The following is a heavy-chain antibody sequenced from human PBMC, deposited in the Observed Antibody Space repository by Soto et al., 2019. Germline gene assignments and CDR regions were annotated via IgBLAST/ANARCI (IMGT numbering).Heavy chain of an antibody. Sequence: GESLKISCVASGFTFNKHALAWVRQAPGKGLEWVSAISGSGSSRYDSDSVKGRFTISRDNSNNTLYLQMNSLRAEDTAIYYCERTPGAITVISAFDHSGQGTPVTVSS. CDR2: ISGSGSSR. D-gene: IGHD6-19*01. V-gene: IGHV3-23*01. CDR1: GFTFNKHA. J-gene: IGHJ4*02. CDR3: ERTPGAITVISAFDH.